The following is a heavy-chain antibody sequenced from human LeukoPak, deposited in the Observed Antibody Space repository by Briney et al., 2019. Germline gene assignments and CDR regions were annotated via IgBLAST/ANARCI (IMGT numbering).Heavy chain of an antibody. CDR3: ARVYPVYYYGMDV. Sequence: SETLSLTCTVSGGSISSYYWSWIRQPPGKGLEWIGYIYYSGSTNYNPSLKSRVTISVDTSKNQFSLKLSSVTAADTAVYYCARVYPVYYYGMDVWGQGTTVTVSS. CDR2: IYYSGST. CDR1: GGSISSYY. V-gene: IGHV4-59*08. D-gene: IGHD1-14*01. J-gene: IGHJ6*02.